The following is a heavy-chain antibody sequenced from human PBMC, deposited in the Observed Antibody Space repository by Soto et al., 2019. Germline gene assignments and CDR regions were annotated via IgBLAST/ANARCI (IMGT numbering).Heavy chain of an antibody. Sequence: QVQLVESGGGVVQPGRSLRLSCAASGFTFSSYGMHWVRQAPGKGLEWVAVISYDGSNKYYADSVKGRFTISRDNSKNTLYLQMNSLRAEDTAVYYCAKVGGVDSSSWYYFDYWGQGTLVTVSS. CDR3: AKVGGVDSSSWYYFDY. CDR1: GFTFSSYG. D-gene: IGHD6-13*01. J-gene: IGHJ4*02. CDR2: ISYDGSNK. V-gene: IGHV3-30*18.